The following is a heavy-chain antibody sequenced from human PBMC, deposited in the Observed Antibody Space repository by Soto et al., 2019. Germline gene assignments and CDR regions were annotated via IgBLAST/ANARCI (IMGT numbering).Heavy chain of an antibody. J-gene: IGHJ6*02. CDR2: INPDSGGT. CDR1: GYSFADYY. D-gene: IGHD4-17*01. Sequence: QVQLVQSGAEVKKPGASVKVSCKASGYSFADYYMHWVRQAPGQGLEWMGWINPDSGGTNYAQKFQGRVTMTRDSSITTAYMELTGLRSDDTAVYYCATDQMTTVTINDYYGMDVWGQGTTVTVSS. V-gene: IGHV1-2*02. CDR3: ATDQMTTVTINDYYGMDV.